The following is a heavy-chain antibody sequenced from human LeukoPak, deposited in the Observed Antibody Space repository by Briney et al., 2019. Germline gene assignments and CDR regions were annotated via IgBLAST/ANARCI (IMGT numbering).Heavy chain of an antibody. Sequence: GGSLRLSCAASGFTFSDYYMSWIRQAPGKGLEWVSYISSSGSTIYYADSVKGRFTISRDNAKNTLYLQMNSLRAEDTAVYYCARERIAVAGGFSFDIWGQGTMVTVSS. CDR2: ISSSGSTI. D-gene: IGHD6-19*01. V-gene: IGHV3-11*04. CDR1: GFTFSDYY. J-gene: IGHJ3*02. CDR3: ARERIAVAGGFSFDI.